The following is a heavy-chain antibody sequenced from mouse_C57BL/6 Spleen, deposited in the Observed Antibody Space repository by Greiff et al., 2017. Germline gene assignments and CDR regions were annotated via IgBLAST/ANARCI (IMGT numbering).Heavy chain of an antibody. V-gene: IGHV1-72*01. CDR2: IDPNSGGT. D-gene: IGHD2-4*01. CDR1: GYTFTSFW. CDR3: AREGIYYDYDWYVDV. Sequence: QVQLQQPGAELVKPGASVKLSCKASGYTFTSFWMHWVKQRPGRGLEWIGRIDPNSGGTKYNEKFKSKATLTVDKPSSTAYMPLSSLTSEDSAVYYCAREGIYYDYDWYVDVWGTGTTVTVSS. J-gene: IGHJ1*03.